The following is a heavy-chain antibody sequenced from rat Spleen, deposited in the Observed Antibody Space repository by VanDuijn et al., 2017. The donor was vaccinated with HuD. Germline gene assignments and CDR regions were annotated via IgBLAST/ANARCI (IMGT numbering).Heavy chain of an antibody. Sequence: EVQLVESGGGLVQPGRSLKLSCAASGFTFSNYGMHWIRQAPTKGLEWVASISPSGGSTYYRDSVKGRFTISRDNAKSTLYLQMDSLRSEDTATYYCATGRKLPGYNPDYWGQGVMVTVSS. CDR1: GFTFSNYG. V-gene: IGHV5-19*01. D-gene: IGHD1-4*01. J-gene: IGHJ2*01. CDR2: ISPSGGST. CDR3: ATGRKLPGYNPDY.